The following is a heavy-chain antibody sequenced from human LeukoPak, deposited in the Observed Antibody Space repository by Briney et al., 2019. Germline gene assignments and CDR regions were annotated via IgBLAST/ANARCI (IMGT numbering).Heavy chain of an antibody. V-gene: IGHV3-74*03. D-gene: IGHD5-12*01. Sequence: QTGGSLRLSCVGSGFTITNYWMHWARQAPGTGLVWVSRIHPDGSITTYADSVKGRFTISRDNAKNTLYLQMNSLRAEDTAVYYCAPQQAYSPYNWFDPWGQGTLVTVSS. CDR1: GFTITNYW. CDR3: APQQAYSPYNWFDP. J-gene: IGHJ5*02. CDR2: IHPDGSIT.